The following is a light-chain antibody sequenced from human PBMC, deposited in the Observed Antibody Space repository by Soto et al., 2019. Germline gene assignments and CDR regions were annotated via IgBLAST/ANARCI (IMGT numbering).Light chain of an antibody. Sequence: EIVLTQSPGTLSLSPGERATLSCRASQSVISSHLAWYQQKPGQPPRLPIYGASSRATGIPDRFSGSGSGTDFTLTISRLEPEDFAVYYCQQYSSPLRQYTFGQGTKLEIK. CDR2: GAS. CDR3: QQYSSPLRQYT. V-gene: IGKV3-20*01. J-gene: IGKJ2*01. CDR1: QSVISSH.